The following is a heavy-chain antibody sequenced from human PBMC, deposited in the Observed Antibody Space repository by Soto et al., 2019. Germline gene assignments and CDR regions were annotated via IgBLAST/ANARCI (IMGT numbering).Heavy chain of an antibody. CDR2: IYDSGST. D-gene: IGHD2-2*01. CDR1: GGSISSYY. CDR3: ARLGRYQMGIFDY. J-gene: IGHJ4*02. V-gene: IGHV4-59*08. Sequence: SSETLSLTCTVSGGSISSYYWSWIRQPPGKGLEYIGYIYDSGSTNYNPSLKSRVTISVDTSKNQFSLKLSSVTAADTALYYCARLGRYQMGIFDYWGQGTLVTVSS.